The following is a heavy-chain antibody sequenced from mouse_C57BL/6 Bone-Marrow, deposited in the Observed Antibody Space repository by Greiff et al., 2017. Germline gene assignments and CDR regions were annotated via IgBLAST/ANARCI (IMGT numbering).Heavy chain of an antibody. CDR3: SRDAWLLGEYYAMDY. V-gene: IGHV5-16*01. CDR1: GFTFSDYY. J-gene: IGHJ4*01. Sequence: EVKVVESEGGLVQPGSSMKLSCTASGFTFSDYYMAWVRQVPEKGLEWVANINYDGSSTYYLDSLKSRFIISRDNAKNILYLQMSSLKSEDTATYYCSRDAWLLGEYYAMDYWGQGTSVTVSS. D-gene: IGHD2-3*01. CDR2: INYDGSST.